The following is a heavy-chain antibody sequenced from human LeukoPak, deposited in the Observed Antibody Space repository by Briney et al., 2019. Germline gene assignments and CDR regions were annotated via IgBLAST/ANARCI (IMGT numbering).Heavy chain of an antibody. CDR2: ISSSAGTT. D-gene: IGHD5-18*01. J-gene: IGHJ4*02. V-gene: IGHV3-48*03. CDR3: ARQQQQLWYD. Sequence: GGSLRLSCAASGFTFSSYEMNWVRQAPGKGREWVSYISSSAGTTYYADSVKGRFTISRDNAKNSLYLQMNSLRAEDTAVYFCARQQQQLWYDWGQGTLVTVSS. CDR1: GFTFSSYE.